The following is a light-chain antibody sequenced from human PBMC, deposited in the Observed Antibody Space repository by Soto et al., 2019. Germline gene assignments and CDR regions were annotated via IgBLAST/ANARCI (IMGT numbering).Light chain of an antibody. V-gene: IGKV3-11*01. Sequence: EIVLTQSPATLSLSPGERATLSCRASQSVSSFLAWYQRKPGQAPRLLIYDVSNRAAGIPARFSGSGSGTDFALTISSLEPEDFAVYYCQQRSNWPRTFGQGTKVDIK. CDR3: QQRSNWPRT. CDR2: DVS. J-gene: IGKJ1*01. CDR1: QSVSSF.